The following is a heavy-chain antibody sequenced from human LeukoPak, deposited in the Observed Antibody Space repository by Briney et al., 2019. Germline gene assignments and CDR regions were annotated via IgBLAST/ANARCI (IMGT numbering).Heavy chain of an antibody. CDR3: ATSIVGATDGDAFDI. D-gene: IGHD1-26*01. Sequence: PGGSLRLSCTASGFAFNNFWMSWVGQAPGKGLEWVSNTKQNGSEETYIDSVKGRFIIYRDNAKNSLYLQMNRLRAEDTAVYYCATSIVGATDGDAFDIWGQGTMVTVSS. J-gene: IGHJ3*02. CDR2: TKQNGSEE. V-gene: IGHV3-7*01. CDR1: GFAFNNFW.